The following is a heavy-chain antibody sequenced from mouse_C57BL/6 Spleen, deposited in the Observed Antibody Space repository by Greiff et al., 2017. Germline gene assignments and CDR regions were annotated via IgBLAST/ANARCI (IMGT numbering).Heavy chain of an antibody. CDR2: IDPSDSYT. CDR3: ARVTGYYFDY. Sequence: LQQPGAELVMPGASVKLSCKASGYTFTSYWMHWVKQRPGQGLEWIGEIDPSDSYTNYNQKFKGKSTLTVDKSSSTAYMQLSSLTSEDSAVYYCARVTGYYFDYWGQGTTLTGAS. CDR1: GYTFTSYW. D-gene: IGHD2-1*01. V-gene: IGHV1-69*01. J-gene: IGHJ2*01.